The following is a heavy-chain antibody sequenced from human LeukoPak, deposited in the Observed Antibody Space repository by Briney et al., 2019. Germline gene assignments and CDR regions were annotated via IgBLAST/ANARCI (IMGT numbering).Heavy chain of an antibody. CDR2: VSGSGGST. J-gene: IGHJ6*03. CDR3: ARGGITIFGVVIYMDV. CDR1: GFSFSNYA. Sequence: PGGSLRLSCAASGFSFSNYAMSWVRQAPGKGLEWVSAVSGSGGSTYYTDSVKGRFTISRDNAKNSLYLQMNSLRAEDTALYYCARGGITIFGVVIYMDVWGKGTTVTVSS. D-gene: IGHD3-3*01. V-gene: IGHV3-23*01.